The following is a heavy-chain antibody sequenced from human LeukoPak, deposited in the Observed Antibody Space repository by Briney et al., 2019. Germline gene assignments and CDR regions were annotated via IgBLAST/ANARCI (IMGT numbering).Heavy chain of an antibody. V-gene: IGHV3-21*01. CDR3: ARGFRG. J-gene: IGHJ4*02. Sequence: PGGSLRLSCAASGFTFSSYGMSWVRQAPGKGLEWVSSISSLNNHIYYADSVRGRFTISRDNAKNSLYLQMSSLRAEDTAIYYCARGFRGWGQGTLVTVSS. D-gene: IGHD2/OR15-2a*01. CDR1: GFTFSSYG. CDR2: ISSLNNHI.